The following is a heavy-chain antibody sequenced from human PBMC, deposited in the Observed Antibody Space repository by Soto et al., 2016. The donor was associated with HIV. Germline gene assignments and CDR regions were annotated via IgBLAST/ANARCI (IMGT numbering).Heavy chain of an antibody. CDR2: ISSSSSTI. D-gene: IGHD3-10*01. CDR3: ASLSYYYGSGSYPTHGY. V-gene: IGHV3-48*04. J-gene: IGHJ4*02. CDR1: GFTFSSYS. Sequence: EVQLVESGGGLVQPGGSLRLSCAASGFTFSSYSMNWVRQAPGKGLEWVSYISSSSSTIYYADSVKGRFTISRDNAKNSLYLQMNSLRAEDTAVYYCASLSYYYGSGSYPTHGYWGQGTLVTVSS.